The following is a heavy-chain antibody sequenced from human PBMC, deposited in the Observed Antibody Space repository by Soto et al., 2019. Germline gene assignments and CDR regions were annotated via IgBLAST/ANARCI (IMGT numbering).Heavy chain of an antibody. CDR3: TRSVVRGLNWFDP. J-gene: IGHJ5*02. Sequence: GGSLRLSCTASGFTFGDYAMSWFRQAPGKGLEWVGFIRSKAYGGTTEYAASVKGRFTISRDDSKSIAYLQMNSLKTEDTAVYYCTRSVVRGLNWFDPWGQGTLVTVSS. D-gene: IGHD3-10*01. CDR2: IRSKAYGGTT. V-gene: IGHV3-49*03. CDR1: GFTFGDYA.